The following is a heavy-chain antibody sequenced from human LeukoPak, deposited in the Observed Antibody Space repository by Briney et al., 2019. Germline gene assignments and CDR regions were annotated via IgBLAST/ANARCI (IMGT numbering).Heavy chain of an antibody. CDR3: ARIGYSSSAFDY. Sequence: GGSLRLSCAASGFTFNIFWMSWVRQAPGRGLEWVANIKQDGSETYYLDSVKGRFTLSRDNAKNSLYLQVNSLRAEDTAVYYCARIGYSSSAFDYWGQGTLVTVSS. D-gene: IGHD6-6*01. CDR1: GFTFNIFW. J-gene: IGHJ4*02. V-gene: IGHV3-7*01. CDR2: IKQDGSET.